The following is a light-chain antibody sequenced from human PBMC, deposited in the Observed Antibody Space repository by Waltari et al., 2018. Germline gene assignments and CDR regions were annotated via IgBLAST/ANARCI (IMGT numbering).Light chain of an antibody. Sequence: QSALTQPASVSGSPGQSITISCTGTSRDVSGSNYVTWYQQHPGKAPKPMIYDVIDRPSGVSNRFSGSKSGNTASLTISGLQAEDEADYYCSSYTSSNTYVFGTGTKVTVL. CDR1: SRDVSGSNY. J-gene: IGLJ1*01. CDR2: DVI. CDR3: SSYTSSNTYV. V-gene: IGLV2-14*03.